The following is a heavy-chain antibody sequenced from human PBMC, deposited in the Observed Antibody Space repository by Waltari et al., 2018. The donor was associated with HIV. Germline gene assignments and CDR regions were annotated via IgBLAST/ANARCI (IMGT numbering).Heavy chain of an antibody. CDR2: ISWNSGSI. V-gene: IGHV3-9*01. CDR3: AKDCSGGSCGVS. CDR1: AFTFDDYP. D-gene: IGHD2-15*01. J-gene: IGHJ5*02. Sequence: EVQLVEPGGGLVQLDRSLRLSCAASAFTFDDYPLPRARQAPGKGLEWVSCISWNSGSIGYADSVKGRFTISRDNAKNSLYLQMNSLRAEDTALYYCAKDCSGGSCGVSWGQGTPVTVSS.